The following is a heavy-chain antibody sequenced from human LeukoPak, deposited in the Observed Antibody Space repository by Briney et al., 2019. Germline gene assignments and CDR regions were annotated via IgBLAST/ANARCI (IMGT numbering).Heavy chain of an antibody. Sequence: SETLFLTCTVSGGSISSDYWQWIRQPPGKGLEWIGYIYNSGGNNYNLSLKSRVTISIDTSKNQFSLKLTSVTAADTAVYYCATRGYWGQGTLVTVSS. CDR1: GGSISSDY. V-gene: IGHV4-59*08. CDR2: IYNSGGN. CDR3: ATRGY. J-gene: IGHJ4*02. D-gene: IGHD3-10*01.